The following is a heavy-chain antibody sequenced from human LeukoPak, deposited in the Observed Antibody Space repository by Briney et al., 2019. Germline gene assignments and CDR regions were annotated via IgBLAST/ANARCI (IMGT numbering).Heavy chain of an antibody. D-gene: IGHD1-26*01. V-gene: IGHV4-59*01. J-gene: IGHJ4*02. Sequence: SETLSHTCTVSGGSISSYYWSWIRQPPGKGLEWIGYIYYSGSTNYNPSLKSRVTISVDTSKNQFSLKLSSVTAADTAVYYCARETVGATDYWGQGTLVTVSS. CDR2: IYYSGST. CDR1: GGSISSYY. CDR3: ARETVGATDY.